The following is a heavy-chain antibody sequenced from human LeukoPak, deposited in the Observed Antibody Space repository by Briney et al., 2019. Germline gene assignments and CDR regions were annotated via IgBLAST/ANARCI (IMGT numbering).Heavy chain of an antibody. V-gene: IGHV3-30*04. D-gene: IGHD6-13*01. CDR2: ISYDGSNK. CDR1: GFTFSSYA. CDR3: ARVRYSCSWYGGGYYFDY. J-gene: IGHJ4*02. Sequence: GRSLRLSCAASGFTFSSYAMHWVRQAPGKGLEWVAVISYDGSNKYYADSVKGRFTISRDNSKNTLYLQMNSLRAEDTAVYYCARVRYSCSWYGGGYYFDYWGQGTLVTVSS.